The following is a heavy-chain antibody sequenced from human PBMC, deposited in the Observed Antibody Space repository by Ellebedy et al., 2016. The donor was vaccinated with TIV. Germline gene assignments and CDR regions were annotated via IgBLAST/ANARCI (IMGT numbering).Heavy chain of an antibody. Sequence: GESLKISCAASGFTFSSYAMSWVRQAPGKGLEWVSTISNTGSRTYYADSVEGRFIISRDNFKNTLYLQMNSLRADDTAIYYCARGKSGTYIHHAFDSWGQGTLVTVSS. V-gene: IGHV3-23*01. D-gene: IGHD1-14*01. J-gene: IGHJ4*02. CDR1: GFTFSSYA. CDR3: ARGKSGTYIHHAFDS. CDR2: ISNTGSRT.